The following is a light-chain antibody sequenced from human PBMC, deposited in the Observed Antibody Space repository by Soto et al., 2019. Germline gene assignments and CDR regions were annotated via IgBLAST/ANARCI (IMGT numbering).Light chain of an antibody. Sequence: DIQMTQSPSTLSASVGDRVAITCRASQSISQWVAWYQQKPGRAPELLIYDASKLKSGVPSRFSGSGSGTEFSRTITILQPDDSAMYYCQQYNGYSWTFGRGTKVEIK. J-gene: IGKJ1*01. CDR3: QQYNGYSWT. CDR1: QSISQW. CDR2: DAS. V-gene: IGKV1-5*01.